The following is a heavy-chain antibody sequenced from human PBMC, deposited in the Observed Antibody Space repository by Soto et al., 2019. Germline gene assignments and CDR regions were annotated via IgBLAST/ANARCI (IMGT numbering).Heavy chain of an antibody. D-gene: IGHD4-17*01. CDR2: IYDTGTT. V-gene: IGHV4-61*01. J-gene: IGHJ4*02. CDR3: ARVEDYGDYFDY. Sequence: SETLSLTCTVSGASVRSGSYCWSWVRQPPGRGLEWIGYIYDTGTTNYNPSLKSRVTMSVDTSKNQFSLKLNSLTAADTAVYYCARVEDYGDYFDYWGQGTLVTVSS. CDR1: GASVRSGSYC.